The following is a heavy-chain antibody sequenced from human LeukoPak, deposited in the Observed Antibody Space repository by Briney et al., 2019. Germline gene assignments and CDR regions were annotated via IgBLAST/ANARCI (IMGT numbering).Heavy chain of an antibody. CDR1: GDSVSSNSAT. V-gene: IGHV6-1*01. Sequence: SQTLSLTCAISGDSVSSNSATWNWIRQPPSRGLEWLGRTYYRSKWYKYYAVSVKGRITINPDTSKNQFSLQLNSVTPEDTAVYYCARGPSYFQHWGQGTLVTVFS. CDR2: TYYRSKWYK. CDR3: ARGPSYFQH. J-gene: IGHJ1*01.